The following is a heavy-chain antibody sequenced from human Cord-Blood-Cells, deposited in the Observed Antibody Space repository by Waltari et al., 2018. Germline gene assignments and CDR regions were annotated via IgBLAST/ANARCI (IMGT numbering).Heavy chain of an antibody. CDR3: ARRGIAAAGDAFDI. CDR2: IYYSGST. CDR1: GGSISSSSYY. Sequence: QLQLQESGPGLVKPSETLSPTCTVSGGSISSSSYYWGWTRHPPGKGLEWIGSIYYSGSTYYNPSLKSRVTISVDTSKNQFSLKLSSVTAADTAVYYCARRGIAAAGDAFDIWGQGTMVTVSS. J-gene: IGHJ3*02. D-gene: IGHD6-13*01. V-gene: IGHV4-39*01.